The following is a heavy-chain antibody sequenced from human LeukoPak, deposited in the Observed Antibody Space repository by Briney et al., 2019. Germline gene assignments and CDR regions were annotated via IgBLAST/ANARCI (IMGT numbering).Heavy chain of an antibody. Sequence: SETLSLTCTVSGVSISSNSYYWGWIRQPPGKGLEWIGSIYYSGSTYYNPSLKSRVTISVDTSKNQFSLKLSSVTAADTAVFYCASLTTADAFDIWGQGTMVTVSS. CDR1: GVSISSNSYY. V-gene: IGHV4-39*01. D-gene: IGHD3-22*01. CDR2: IYYSGST. J-gene: IGHJ3*02. CDR3: ASLTTADAFDI.